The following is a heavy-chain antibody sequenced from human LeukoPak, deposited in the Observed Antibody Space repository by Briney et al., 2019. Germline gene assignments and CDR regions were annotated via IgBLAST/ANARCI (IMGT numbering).Heavy chain of an antibody. V-gene: IGHV4-30-4*08. Sequence: SETLSLTCTVSGGSISSGDYYWSWIRQPPGKGLEWIGYIYYSGSTYYNPSLKSRVTISVDTSKNQFSLKLSSVTAADTAVYYCARDPGQGRLGWFDPWGQGTLVTVSS. D-gene: IGHD3-10*01. CDR3: ARDPGQGRLGWFDP. CDR2: IYYSGST. CDR1: GGSISSGDYY. J-gene: IGHJ5*02.